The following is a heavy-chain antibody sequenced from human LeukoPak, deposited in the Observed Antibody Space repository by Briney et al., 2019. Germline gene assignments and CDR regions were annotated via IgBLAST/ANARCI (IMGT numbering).Heavy chain of an antibody. J-gene: IGHJ6*03. CDR1: GYSFTSYW. CDR3: ARAPSERGRIRGVMYYYMDV. Sequence: KGGESLKISCKGSGYSFTSYWIGWVRQMPGKGLEWMGIIYPGDSDTRYSPSFQGQVTISADKPISTAYLQWSSLEASDTAMYYCARAPSERGRIRGVMYYYMDVWGKGTTVTISS. CDR2: IYPGDSDT. V-gene: IGHV5-51*01. D-gene: IGHD3-10*01.